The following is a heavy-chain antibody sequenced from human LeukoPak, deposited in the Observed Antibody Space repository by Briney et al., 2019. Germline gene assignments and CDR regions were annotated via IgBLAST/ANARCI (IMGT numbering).Heavy chain of an antibody. Sequence: SQTLSLTCAISGDSVSSNSAAWNWIRQSPSRGLEWLGRTYYRSNRSKWYNGYAVSVKSRITINPDTSKNQFSLQLNSVTPEDTAIYYCARNSGWLDYWGQGTLVTVSS. CDR3: ARNSGWLDY. D-gene: IGHD6-19*01. J-gene: IGHJ4*02. CDR1: GDSVSSNSAA. CDR2: TYYRSNRSKWYN. V-gene: IGHV6-1*01.